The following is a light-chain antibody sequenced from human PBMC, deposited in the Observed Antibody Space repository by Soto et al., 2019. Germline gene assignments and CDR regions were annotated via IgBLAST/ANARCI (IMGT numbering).Light chain of an antibody. V-gene: IGKV1-39*01. CDR3: QQCYMGWT. CDR1: QRISTH. Sequence: DIQMTQSPSSLSAYVGDRVTITCRASQRISTHLNWYQQKPGKAPNLLIYGTSSLQSGVPPRFSGIGSGTEFTLSISSLQPEDFGTYYCQQCYMGWTFGQGTKV. J-gene: IGKJ1*01. CDR2: GTS.